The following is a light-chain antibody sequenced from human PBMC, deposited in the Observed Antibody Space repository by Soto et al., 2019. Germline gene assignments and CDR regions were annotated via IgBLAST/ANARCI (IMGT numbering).Light chain of an antibody. J-gene: IGKJ5*01. V-gene: IGKV3-20*01. CDR3: QQYGSSPVT. CDR1: HSVGSTF. CDR2: GSS. Sequence: EIVLTQSPGTLSLSPGERATLSCRASHSVGSTFLAWYQHKRGQAPRLLIYGSSSRATGIPDRFSGSGSGTDFTLTISRLEPEDFAVYYCQQYGSSPVTLGQGTRLEVK.